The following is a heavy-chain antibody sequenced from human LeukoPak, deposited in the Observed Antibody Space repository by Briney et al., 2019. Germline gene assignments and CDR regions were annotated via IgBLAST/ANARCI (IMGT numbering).Heavy chain of an antibody. Sequence: GGTLRLSCAASGFTFSDYYMSWIRQAPGKGLEWVAVISYDGSNKYYADSVKGRFTISRDNSKNTLYLQMNSLRAEDTAVYYCAKGPTQYSSGWLTWGQGTLVTVSS. CDR1: GFTFSDYY. D-gene: IGHD6-19*01. V-gene: IGHV3-30*18. CDR3: AKGPTQYSSGWLT. J-gene: IGHJ5*02. CDR2: ISYDGSNK.